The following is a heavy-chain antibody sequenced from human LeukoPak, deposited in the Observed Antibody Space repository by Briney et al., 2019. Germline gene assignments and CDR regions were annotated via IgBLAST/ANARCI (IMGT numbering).Heavy chain of an antibody. D-gene: IGHD3-3*01. CDR3: AEGGGKDYDFWSGYEDHYGMDV. CDR2: ISGSGGST. J-gene: IGHJ6*02. CDR1: GFTFSSYA. Sequence: PGGSLRLSCAASGFTFSSYAMSWVRQAPGKGLEWVSAISGSGGSTYYADSVKGRFTISRGNSKNTLYLQMNSLRAEDTAVYYCAEGGGKDYDFWSGYEDHYGMDVWGQGTTVTVSS. V-gene: IGHV3-23*01.